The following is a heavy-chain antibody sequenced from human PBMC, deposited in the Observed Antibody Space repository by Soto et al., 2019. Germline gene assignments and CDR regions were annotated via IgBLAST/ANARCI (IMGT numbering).Heavy chain of an antibody. CDR3: AKGLTYGFDGFDI. CDR1: GFMFNYYV. D-gene: IGHD3-10*01. V-gene: IGHV3-30*18. J-gene: IGHJ3*02. Sequence: LRLSCKASGFMFNYYVMSWVRQAPGKGLEWVSPMSDNGDSVKGRFTISRDNSKNTLSLQMNSLRGDDTALYFCAKGLTYGFDGFDIWGQGTMVTVSS. CDR2: MSDNG.